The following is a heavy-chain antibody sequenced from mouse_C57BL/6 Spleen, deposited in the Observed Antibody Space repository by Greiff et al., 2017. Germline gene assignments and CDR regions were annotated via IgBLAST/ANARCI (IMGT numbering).Heavy chain of an antibody. CDR1: GYTFTSYW. CDR3: ARYYGRSSKDYYAMDY. V-gene: IGHV1-72*01. J-gene: IGHJ4*01. CDR2: IDPNSGGT. D-gene: IGHD1-1*01. Sequence: QVQLQQPGAELVKPGASVKLSCKASGYTFTSYWMHWVKQRPGRGLEWIGRIDPNSGGTKYNEKFKSKATLTVDKPSSTAYMQLSSLTSEDSAVYYCARYYGRSSKDYYAMDYWGQGTSVTVSS.